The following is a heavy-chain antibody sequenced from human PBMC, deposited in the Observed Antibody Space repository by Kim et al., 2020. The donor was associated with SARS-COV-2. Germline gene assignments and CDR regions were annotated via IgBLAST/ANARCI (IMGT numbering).Heavy chain of an antibody. V-gene: IGHV4-34*01. CDR2: INHSGST. Sequence: SETLSLTCAVYGGSFSGYYWSWIRQPPGKGLEWIGEINHSGSTNYNPSLKSRVTISVDTSKNQFSLKLSSVTAADTAVYYCARGYSSYYYWGQGTLVTVS. CDR3: ARGYSSYYY. J-gene: IGHJ4*02. D-gene: IGHD6-6*01. CDR1: GGSFSGYY.